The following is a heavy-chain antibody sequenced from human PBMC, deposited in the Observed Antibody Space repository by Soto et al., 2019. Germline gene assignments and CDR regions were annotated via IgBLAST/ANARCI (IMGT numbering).Heavy chain of an antibody. Sequence: SETLSLTCTVSGGSISSYYWSWIRQPPGKGLEWIGYIYYSGSTNYNPSLKSRVTISVDTSKNQFSLKLSSVTAADTAVYYCARLHYYDSSGYLDYWGQGTLVTAPQ. V-gene: IGHV4-59*01. J-gene: IGHJ4*02. CDR3: ARLHYYDSSGYLDY. D-gene: IGHD3-22*01. CDR1: GGSISSYY. CDR2: IYYSGST.